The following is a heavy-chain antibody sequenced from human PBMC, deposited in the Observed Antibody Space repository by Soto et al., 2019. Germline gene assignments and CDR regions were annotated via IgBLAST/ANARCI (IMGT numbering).Heavy chain of an antibody. CDR1: GFTFSSYA. D-gene: IGHD3-16*02. V-gene: IGHV3-23*01. CDR3: AKNSRLGELSLYAIDY. Sequence: GGSLRLSCAASGFTFSSYAVTWVRQAPGKGLEWVSGISGSGGSTYYADSVKGRFTISRDNSKNTLYMQMNSLRAEDTALYYCAKNSRLGELSLYAIDYWGQGTPVTVSS. CDR2: ISGSGGST. J-gene: IGHJ4*02.